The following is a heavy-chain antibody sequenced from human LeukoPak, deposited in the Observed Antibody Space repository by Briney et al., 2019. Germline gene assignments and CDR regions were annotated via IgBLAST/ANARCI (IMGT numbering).Heavy chain of an antibody. CDR3: ARTTAGYYYGSGSDPTGMDV. Sequence: GGSLRLSCAASGFTVSSNYMSWVRQAPGKGLEWVSVIYSGGSTYYADSAKGRFTISRDNSKNTLYLQMNSLRAEDTAVYYCARTTAGYYYGSGSDPTGMDVWGQGTTVTVSS. D-gene: IGHD3-10*01. CDR2: IYSGGST. J-gene: IGHJ6*02. V-gene: IGHV3-66*01. CDR1: GFTVSSNY.